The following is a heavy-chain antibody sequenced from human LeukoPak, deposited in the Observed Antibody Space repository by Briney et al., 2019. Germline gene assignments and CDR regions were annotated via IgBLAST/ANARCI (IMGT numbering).Heavy chain of an antibody. CDR2: ISAYNGNT. CDR3: AREWDIVVVLAVQKPSYGMDV. V-gene: IGHV1-18*01. J-gene: IGHJ6*02. Sequence: GASVKVSCKASGYTFTSYGISWVRQAPGQGLEWMGWISAYNGNTNYAQKLQGRVTMTTDTSTSTAYMELRSLRSDDTAVYYCAREWDIVVVLAVQKPSYGMDVWGQGTTVTVSS. CDR1: GYTFTSYG. D-gene: IGHD2-2*01.